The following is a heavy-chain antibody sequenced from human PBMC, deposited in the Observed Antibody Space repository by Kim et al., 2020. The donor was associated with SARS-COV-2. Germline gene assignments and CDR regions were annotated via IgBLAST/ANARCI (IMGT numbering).Heavy chain of an antibody. J-gene: IGHJ5*01. D-gene: IGHD3-16*01. Sequence: SVKGRFTISRDNARNSLYLQMDSLTPEDTALYYCVKDVRDAFWGAYNWFDSWGQGTLVTVSS. CDR3: VKDVRDAFWGAYNWFDS. V-gene: IGHV3-9*01.